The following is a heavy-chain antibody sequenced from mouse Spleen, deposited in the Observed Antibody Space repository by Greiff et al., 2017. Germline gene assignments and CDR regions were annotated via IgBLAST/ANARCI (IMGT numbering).Heavy chain of an antibody. CDR1: GYAFTNYL. CDR2: INPGSGGT. V-gene: IGHV1-54*01. J-gene: IGHJ4*01. CDR3: ARDGITTDYYAMDY. Sequence: VKLQQPGAELVKPGASVKLSCKASGYAFTNYLIEWVKQRPGQGLEWIGVINPGSGGTNYNEKFKGKATLTADKSSSTAYMQLSSLTSEDSAVYFCARDGITTDYYAMDYWGQGTSVTVSS. D-gene: IGHD1-1*01.